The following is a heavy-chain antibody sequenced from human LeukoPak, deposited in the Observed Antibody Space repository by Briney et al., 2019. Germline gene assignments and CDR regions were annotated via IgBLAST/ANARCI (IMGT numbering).Heavy chain of an antibody. CDR1: GITLSNYG. V-gene: IGHV3-23*01. CDR3: AKYPWGSGYGYIDY. CDR2: ITGSGDNT. J-gene: IGHJ4*02. Sequence: GGSLRLSCAVSGITLSNYGMSWVRQAPGKGLEWISTITGSGDNTYYADSVKGRFSISRDNSKDTLYLQMISLRAEDTALYYCAKYPWGSGYGYIDYWGQGTLVTVSS. D-gene: IGHD5-12*01.